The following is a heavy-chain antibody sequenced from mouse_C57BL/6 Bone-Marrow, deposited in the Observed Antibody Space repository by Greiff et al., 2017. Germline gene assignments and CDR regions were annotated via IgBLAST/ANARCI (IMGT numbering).Heavy chain of an antibody. CDR2: ISDGGSYT. CDR3: ARDGSSLDY. Sequence: EVQLLESGGGLVKPGGSLKLSCAASGFTFSSYAMSWVRQTPEQRLEWVATISDGGSYTYYPDNVKGRFTISRDNAKNNLYLQMSQLTSEDTAMYYCARDGSSLDYWGQGTTLTVSS. CDR1: GFTFSSYA. V-gene: IGHV5-4*01. D-gene: IGHD1-1*01. J-gene: IGHJ2*01.